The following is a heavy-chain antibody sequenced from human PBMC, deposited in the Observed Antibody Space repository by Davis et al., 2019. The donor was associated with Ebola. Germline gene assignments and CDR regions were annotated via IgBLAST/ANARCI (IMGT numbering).Heavy chain of an antibody. J-gene: IGHJ4*02. D-gene: IGHD6-19*01. CDR1: GYIFTRYT. V-gene: IGHV1-3*01. Sequence: AASVKVSCKASGYIFTRYTLHWMRQAPGQRLEWMGWINAGNGYTEYSQKFQGRVTMTTDTSTSTAYMELRSLRSDDTAVYYCAREGGWYPYFDYWGQGTLVTVSS. CDR3: AREGGWYPYFDY. CDR2: INAGNGYT.